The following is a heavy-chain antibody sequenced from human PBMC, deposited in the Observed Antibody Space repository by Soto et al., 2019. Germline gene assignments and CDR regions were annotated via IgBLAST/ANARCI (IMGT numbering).Heavy chain of an antibody. J-gene: IGHJ6*02. CDR3: AKDSFPQEQKPGFDPNYNYYMDV. CDR1: GYTFTGSY. Sequence: ASVKVSCKASGYTFTGSYMHWVRQAPGQGLDWMGWINPNSGGTNYAQKFQGWVTITRDTSISTAYMELSRLRSDDTAVYYCAKDSFPQEQKPGFDPNYNYYMDVWGQGTRVTVSS. V-gene: IGHV1-2*04. D-gene: IGHD6-13*01. CDR2: INPNSGGT.